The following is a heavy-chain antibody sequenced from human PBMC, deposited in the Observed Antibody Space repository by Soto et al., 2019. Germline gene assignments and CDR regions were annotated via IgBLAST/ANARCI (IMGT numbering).Heavy chain of an antibody. V-gene: IGHV4-39*01. CDR2: VFFNGIT. Sequence: QLHLQESGPGLVKASETLSLTCTVSGGSMRSTNYYWGWIRQPPGKGLEWIGNVFFNGITFYKPSLESRVSISVDTSKSQFSLRLNSVTAADTAVYYCVRQVGGYYFDQWGQGTLVTVSS. CDR3: VRQVGGYYFDQ. J-gene: IGHJ4*02. CDR1: GGSMRSTNYY. D-gene: IGHD5-12*01.